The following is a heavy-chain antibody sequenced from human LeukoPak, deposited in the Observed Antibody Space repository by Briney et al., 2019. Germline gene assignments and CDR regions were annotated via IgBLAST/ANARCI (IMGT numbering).Heavy chain of an antibody. CDR3: ARDLLWGYDY. D-gene: IGHD3-10*01. V-gene: IGHV4-59*01. J-gene: IGHJ4*02. Sequence: SETLSLTCTVSCGSISTYYWSWIRQPPGKGLEWIGYIYYTGSTNYNPSLKSRVTISVDTSKNQFSLKLSSVTAADTAVYYCARDLLWGYDYWGQGTLVTVSS. CDR2: IYYTGST. CDR1: CGSISTYY.